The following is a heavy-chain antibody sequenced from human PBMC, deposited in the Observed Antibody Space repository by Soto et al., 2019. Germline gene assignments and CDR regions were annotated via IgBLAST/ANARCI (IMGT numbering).Heavy chain of an antibody. Sequence: SVKVSCKASGGTFSSYAISWVRQAPGQGLEWMGGIIPIFGTANYAQKFQGRVTITADESTSTAYMELSSLRSEDTAVYYCAFTYYYDSSGPSGAFDIWGQGTMVTVSS. CDR2: IIPIFGTA. CDR3: AFTYYYDSSGPSGAFDI. V-gene: IGHV1-69*13. CDR1: GGTFSSYA. D-gene: IGHD3-22*01. J-gene: IGHJ3*02.